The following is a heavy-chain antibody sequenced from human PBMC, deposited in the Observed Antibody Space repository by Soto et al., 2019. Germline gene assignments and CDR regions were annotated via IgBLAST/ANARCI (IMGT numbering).Heavy chain of an antibody. CDR2: IWFDGSNK. Sequence: QVHLVESGGGVVQPGGSLRLSCAASGFTFSSYAIHWVRQAPGKGLEWVAIIWFDGSNKYYADSVKGRFSISRDNSKNTLLLQLASRRAEDTAVYYCARGPLPAATTSFDFWGQGNLVIVSS. CDR3: ARGPLPAATTSFDF. J-gene: IGHJ4*02. CDR1: GFTFSSYA. D-gene: IGHD2-15*01. V-gene: IGHV3-33*01.